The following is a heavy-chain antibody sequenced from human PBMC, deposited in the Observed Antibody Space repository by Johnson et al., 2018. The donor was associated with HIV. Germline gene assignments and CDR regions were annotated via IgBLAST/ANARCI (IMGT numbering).Heavy chain of an antibody. V-gene: IGHV3-30-3*01. J-gene: IGHJ3*02. CDR1: GFTVSSNE. CDR3: YAFDI. Sequence: QVQLVESGGGVVQPGRSLRLSCAVSGFTVSSNEMSWVRQAPGKGLEWVAVISYDGSNKYYADSVKGRFTISRDNSKNTLYLQMNSLRAEDTAVYYCYAFDIWGQGTMVTVSS. CDR2: ISYDGSNK.